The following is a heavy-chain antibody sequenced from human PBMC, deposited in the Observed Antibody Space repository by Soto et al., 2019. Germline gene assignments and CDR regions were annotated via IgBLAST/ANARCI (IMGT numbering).Heavy chain of an antibody. D-gene: IGHD6-13*01. Sequence: ASVKFSCKASGYTFTSYEINWVRQATGQGLEWMGWMNTNTGNTGYAQKFQGRVTMTRKTSISTAYMELNSLRSEDTAVYYCARGYRDSSVFEYWGQGTLVTVSS. J-gene: IGHJ4*02. CDR1: GYTFTSYE. V-gene: IGHV1-8*01. CDR3: ARGYRDSSVFEY. CDR2: MNTNTGNT.